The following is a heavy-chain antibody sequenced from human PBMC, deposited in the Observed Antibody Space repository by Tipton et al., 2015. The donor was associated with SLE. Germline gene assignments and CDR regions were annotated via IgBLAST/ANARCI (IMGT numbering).Heavy chain of an antibody. CDR3: ARRAVALNPFDY. D-gene: IGHD6-19*01. CDR1: GGSFSGYY. CDR2: INHSGST. Sequence: TLSLTCAVYGGSFSGYYWSWSRQPPRKGLEWIGEINHSGSTNYNPSLKSRVTISVDTSKNQFSLKLSSVTAADTAVYYCARRAVALNPFDYWGQGTLVTVSS. J-gene: IGHJ4*02. V-gene: IGHV4-34*01.